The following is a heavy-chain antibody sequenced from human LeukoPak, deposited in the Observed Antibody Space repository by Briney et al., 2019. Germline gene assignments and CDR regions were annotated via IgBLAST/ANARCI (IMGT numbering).Heavy chain of an antibody. CDR1: GGSISSYY. D-gene: IGHD5-18*01. CDR2: IYYSGST. Sequence: SETLSLTCTVSGGSISSYYWSWIRQPPGKGLEWIGYIYYSGSTNYNPSLKSRVTISVDTSKNQFSLKLSSVTAADTAVYYCASLGYSYGYGCWGQGTLVTVSS. CDR3: ASLGYSYGYGC. V-gene: IGHV4-59*01. J-gene: IGHJ4*02.